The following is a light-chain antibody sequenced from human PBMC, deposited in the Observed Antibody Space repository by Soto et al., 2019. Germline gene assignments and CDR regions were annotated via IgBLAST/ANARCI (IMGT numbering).Light chain of an antibody. CDR3: QAWVSVTYV. CDR2: QDN. V-gene: IGLV3-1*01. Sequence: SYELTQPLSVSVSPGQTATITCSGDKLGNKYASWYQQKPGQSPVLIIYQDNKRPSGIPERFSGSNSGNTATLTISGTQAMDEADYYCQAWVSVTYVFGPGTKLPS. J-gene: IGLJ1*01. CDR1: KLGNKY.